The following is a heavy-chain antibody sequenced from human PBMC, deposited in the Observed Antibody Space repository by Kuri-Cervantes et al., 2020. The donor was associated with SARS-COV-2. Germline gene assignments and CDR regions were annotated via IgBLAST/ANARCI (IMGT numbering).Heavy chain of an antibody. Sequence: GGSLRLSCAASGFTFSSYGMHWVRQAPGKGLEWVAFIRYDGSNKYYADSVKGRFTISRDNAKNSLYLQMNSLRAEDTAVYYCAKDSNYYGSGSYLDYWGQGTLVTVSS. CDR1: GFTFSSYG. D-gene: IGHD3-10*01. CDR2: IRYDGSNK. CDR3: AKDSNYYGSGSYLDY. V-gene: IGHV3-30*02. J-gene: IGHJ4*02.